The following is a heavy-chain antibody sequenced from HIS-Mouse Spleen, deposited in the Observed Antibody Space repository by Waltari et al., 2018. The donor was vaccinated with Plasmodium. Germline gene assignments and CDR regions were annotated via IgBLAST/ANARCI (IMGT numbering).Heavy chain of an antibody. Sequence: QVQLQQWGAGLLKPSETLSLTCAVYGGSFSGYYWSWLRQPPGKGLEWIGEINHSGSTNYTPSLRSRVTISVDTSKNQFSLKLSSVTAADTAVYYCARAPIRDAFDIWGQGTMVTVSS. J-gene: IGHJ3*02. V-gene: IGHV4-34*01. CDR2: INHSGST. D-gene: IGHD3-9*01. CDR3: ARAPIRDAFDI. CDR1: GGSFSGYY.